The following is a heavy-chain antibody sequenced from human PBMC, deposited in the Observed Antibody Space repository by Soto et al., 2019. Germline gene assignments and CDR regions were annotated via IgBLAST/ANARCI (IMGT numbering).Heavy chain of an antibody. CDR2: INPSGGST. J-gene: IGHJ2*01. Sequence: QVQLVQSGAEVKKPGASVMVSCKASGYTFTSYYMHWVRQAPGQGLEWMGIINPSGGSTSYPQKFQGRVIMTRDTSTSTVYMELSSLRSEDTAVYYCARGHKIVVVTDWYFDLWGRGTLVTVSS. V-gene: IGHV1-46*01. CDR3: ARGHKIVVVTDWYFDL. CDR1: GYTFTSYY. D-gene: IGHD2-21*02.